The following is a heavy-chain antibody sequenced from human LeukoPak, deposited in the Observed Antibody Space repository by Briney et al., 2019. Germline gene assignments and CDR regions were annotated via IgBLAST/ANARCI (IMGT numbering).Heavy chain of an antibody. CDR3: AKSRKGSSSTLDY. Sequence: SWVRQAPGKGLEWVSAISGSGGSTYYADSVKGRFTISRDNSKNTLYLQMNSLRAEDTAVYYCAKSRKGSSSTLDYWGQGTLVTVSS. CDR2: ISGSGGST. D-gene: IGHD6-13*01. V-gene: IGHV3-23*01. J-gene: IGHJ4*02.